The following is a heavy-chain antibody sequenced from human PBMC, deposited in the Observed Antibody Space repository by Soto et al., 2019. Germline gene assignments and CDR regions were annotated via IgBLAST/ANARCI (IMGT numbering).Heavy chain of an antibody. CDR2: MNPNSGNT. J-gene: IGHJ4*02. CDR1: GYTFTNHD. Sequence: GASVKVSCKASGYTFTNHDIYWVRQATGQGPEWLGWMNPNSGNTGYAQKFQGRVTLTTDTSMRTAYMELNSLRSEDTAVYYCARGTQYDLWSGYSHFDYWGQGTLVTVSS. D-gene: IGHD3-3*01. CDR3: ARGTQYDLWSGYSHFDY. V-gene: IGHV1-8*01.